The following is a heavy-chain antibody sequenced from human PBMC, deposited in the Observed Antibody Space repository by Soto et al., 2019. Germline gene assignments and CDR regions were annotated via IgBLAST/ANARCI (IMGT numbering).Heavy chain of an antibody. D-gene: IGHD1-20*01. CDR2: IYYNGNP. J-gene: IGHJ4*02. CDR3: TRGQDRYKLGF. V-gene: IGHV4-31*03. Sequence: QVQLQESGPGLVQPSQTLSLTCTFSGVSISSHDHYWSWIRQHPGKALEWIGSIYYNGNPYDNPSLKSRITISLDTSKNQFSLKLTSVTAADTAVYYCTRGQDRYKLGFWGQGTLVTVSS. CDR1: GVSISSHDHY.